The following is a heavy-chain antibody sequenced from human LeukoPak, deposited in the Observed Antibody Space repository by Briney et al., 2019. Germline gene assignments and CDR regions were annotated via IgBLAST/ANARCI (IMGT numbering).Heavy chain of an antibody. CDR3: ARDLGEGAKRDLDF. CDR1: GYRFSEYV. D-gene: IGHD1-26*01. Sequence: ASVKVSCKTSGYRFSEYVISWVRQAPGQGLQWMGWINTYNGNTEYAQSLQGRATMTIDTATATAYLEVRSLISDDTAVYYCARDLGEGAKRDLDFWGQGTLVTVSS. CDR2: INTYNGNT. J-gene: IGHJ4*02. V-gene: IGHV1-18*01.